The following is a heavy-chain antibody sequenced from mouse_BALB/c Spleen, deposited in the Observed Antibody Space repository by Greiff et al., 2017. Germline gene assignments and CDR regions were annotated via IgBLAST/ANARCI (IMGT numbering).Heavy chain of an antibody. Sequence: QVQLQQSGPQLVRPGASVKISCKASGYSFTSYWMHWVKQRPGQGLEWIGMIDPSDSETRLNQKFKDKATLTVDKSSSTAYMQLSSPTSEDSAVYYCARLNYGSSYAMDYWGQGTSVTVSS. V-gene: IGHV1S127*01. D-gene: IGHD1-1*01. CDR1: GYSFTSYW. J-gene: IGHJ4*01. CDR3: ARLNYGSSYAMDY. CDR2: IDPSDSET.